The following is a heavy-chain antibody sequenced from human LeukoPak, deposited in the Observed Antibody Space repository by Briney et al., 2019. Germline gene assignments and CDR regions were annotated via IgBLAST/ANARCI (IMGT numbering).Heavy chain of an antibody. CDR1: PDSTTSNF. J-gene: IGHJ6*02. CDR3: ANLDCSSTSCYSRKSKYYYYGMDV. D-gene: IGHD2-2*01. CDR2: IHRSGST. Sequence: SSETLSLTCTVSPDSTTSNFWSWVRQPPGKGLEWIGEIHRSGSTNYNPSLQSRVTISIDRSKNQIALELSSVTAADTAVYYCANLDCSSTSCYSRKSKYYYYGMDVWGQGTTVTVSS. V-gene: IGHV4-4*02.